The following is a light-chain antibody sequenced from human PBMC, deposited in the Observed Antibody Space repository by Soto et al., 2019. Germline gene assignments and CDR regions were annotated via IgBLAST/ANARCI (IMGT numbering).Light chain of an antibody. CDR1: SSDVGGYNF. Sequence: QSALTQPPSASGSPGQSVTLSCTGTSSDVGGYNFVSWYQQHPGKAPKFMIYEVSKRPSGVPDRFSGSKSGNTASLTVSGLQAEDEADYYCSSYAGGIKWVFGGGTQLTVL. CDR3: SSYAGGIKWV. CDR2: EVS. V-gene: IGLV2-8*01. J-gene: IGLJ3*02.